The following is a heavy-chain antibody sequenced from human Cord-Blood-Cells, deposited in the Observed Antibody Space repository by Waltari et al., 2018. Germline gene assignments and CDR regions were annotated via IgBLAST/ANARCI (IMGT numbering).Heavy chain of an antibody. CDR2: INHSGST. CDR3: ARVPASTVVTDY. D-gene: IGHD4-17*01. J-gene: IGHJ4*02. Sequence: QVQLQPWGAGLLTPSETLSLTCAAYGGSFNRSYCPWLRQPPGKGLEWIGEINHSGSTNYNPSLKSRVTISVDTSKNQFSLKLSSVTAADTAVYYCARVPASTVVTDYWGQGTLVTVSS. CDR1: GGSFNRSY. V-gene: IGHV4-34*01.